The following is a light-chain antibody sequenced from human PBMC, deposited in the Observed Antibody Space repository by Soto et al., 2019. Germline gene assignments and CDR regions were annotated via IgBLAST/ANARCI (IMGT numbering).Light chain of an antibody. V-gene: IGKV3-11*01. CDR2: DAS. CDR3: QQRSNWPPYT. J-gene: IGKJ2*01. Sequence: EIVLTQSPATLSLSPGERATLSCRASQSVSSYLAWYQQKPGQAPSLLIYDASNRATGIPARFSGSGSGTHFTPTISRLVPEDFSVYYCQQRSNWPPYTFGQGTKLEIK. CDR1: QSVSSY.